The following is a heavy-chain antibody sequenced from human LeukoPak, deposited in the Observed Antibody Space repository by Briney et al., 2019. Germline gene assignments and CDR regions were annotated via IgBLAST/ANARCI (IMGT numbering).Heavy chain of an antibody. V-gene: IGHV3-15*01. J-gene: IGHJ4*02. CDR1: GGSISSYY. CDR3: TTDSSWYYYFDY. Sequence: PSETLSLTCTVSGGSISSYYWSWIRQPPGKGLEWVGRIKSKTDGGTTDYAAPVKGRFTISRDDSKNTLYLQMNSLKTEDTAVYYCTTDSSWYYYFDYWGQGTLVTVSS. CDR2: IKSKTDGGTT. D-gene: IGHD6-13*01.